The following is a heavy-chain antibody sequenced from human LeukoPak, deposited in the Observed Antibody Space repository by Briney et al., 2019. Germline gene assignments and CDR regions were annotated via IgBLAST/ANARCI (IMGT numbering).Heavy chain of an antibody. Sequence: SETLSLTCAVYGGSFSGYYWTWIRQPPGKGLEWIGEINHSRRTNYNPSLKSRVTMSVDTSKDQFSLRLSSVTAADTAVYYCARGGYCSGGSCYSGEIHYWGQGTLVTVSS. D-gene: IGHD2-15*01. CDR3: ARGGYCSGGSCYSGEIHY. J-gene: IGHJ4*02. CDR2: INHSRRT. V-gene: IGHV4-34*01. CDR1: GGSFSGYY.